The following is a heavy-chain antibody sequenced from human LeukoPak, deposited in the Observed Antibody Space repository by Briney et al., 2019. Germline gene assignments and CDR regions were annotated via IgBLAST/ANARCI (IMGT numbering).Heavy chain of an antibody. CDR3: ARAPYSSTWYLEYFDF. CDR1: GDSISSYY. D-gene: IGHD6-13*01. CDR2: IYYSGSA. J-gene: IGHJ4*02. Sequence: SETLSLTCTVSGDSISSYYWSWIRQPPGRGLEWIGYIYYSGSANYNPSLKSRVTISVDTSKNQSSLKLSSVTAADTAVYYCARAPYSSTWYLEYFDFWGEGTLVTVSS. V-gene: IGHV4-59*01.